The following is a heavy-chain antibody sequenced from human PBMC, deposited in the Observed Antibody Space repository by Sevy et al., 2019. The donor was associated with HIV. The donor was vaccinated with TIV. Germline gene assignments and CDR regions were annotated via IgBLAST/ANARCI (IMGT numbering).Heavy chain of an antibody. D-gene: IGHD1-7*01. CDR1: GYTFTSYY. CDR2: INPSGGST. V-gene: IGHV1-46*01. J-gene: IGHJ6*02. CDR3: AGDQTGTNPLYYGMDV. Sequence: ASVKVSCKASGYTFTSYYMHWVRQAPGQGLEWMGIINPSGGSTSYAQKFQGRVTMTRDTSTSTVYMELSSLRSEDTAVYYCAGDQTGTNPLYYGMDVWGQGTTVTVSS.